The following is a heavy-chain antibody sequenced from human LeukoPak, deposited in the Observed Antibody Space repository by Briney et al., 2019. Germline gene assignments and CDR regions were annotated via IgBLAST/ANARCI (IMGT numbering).Heavy chain of an antibody. CDR2: IYPGDSDT. D-gene: IGHD2-2*01. J-gene: IGHJ3*02. V-gene: IGHV5-51*01. CDR3: ARGYCSSTSCYLSHAFDI. CDR1: GYSFTSYW. Sequence: GESLQISCKGSGYSFTSYWIGWVRQMPGKGLEWMGIIYPGDSDTRYSPSFQGQVTISADKSISTAYLQWSSLKASDTAMYYCARGYCSSTSCYLSHAFDIWGQGTMVTGSS.